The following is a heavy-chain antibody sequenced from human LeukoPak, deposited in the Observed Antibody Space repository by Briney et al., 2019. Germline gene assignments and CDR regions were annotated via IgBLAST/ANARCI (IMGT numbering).Heavy chain of an antibody. V-gene: IGHV3-21*01. D-gene: IGHD1-26*01. CDR1: GFTFSSYG. Sequence: GGTLRLSCAASGFTFSSYGMSWVRQAPGKELEWVSSISSSSSYIYYADSVKGRFTISRDNAKNSLYLQMNSLRAEDTAVYYCARELVDYWGQGTLVTVSS. CDR3: ARELVDY. J-gene: IGHJ4*02. CDR2: ISSSSSYI.